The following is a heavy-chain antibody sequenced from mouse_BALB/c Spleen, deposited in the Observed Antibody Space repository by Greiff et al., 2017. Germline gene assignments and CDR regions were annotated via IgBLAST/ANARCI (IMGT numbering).Heavy chain of an antibody. CDR2: INPDSSTI. D-gene: IGHD2-4*01. J-gene: IGHJ3*01. CDR3: ARPFYYDYDVPFAY. V-gene: IGHV4-1*02. CDR1: GFDFSRYW. Sequence: EVQLVESGGGLVQPGGSLKLSCAASGFDFSRYWMSWVRQAPGKGLEWIGEINPDSSTINYTPSLKDKFIISRDNAKNTLYLQMSKVRSEDTALYYCARPFYYDYDVPFAYWGQGTLVTVSA.